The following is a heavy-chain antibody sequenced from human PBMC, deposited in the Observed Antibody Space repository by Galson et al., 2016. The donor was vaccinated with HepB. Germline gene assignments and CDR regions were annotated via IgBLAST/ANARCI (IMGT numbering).Heavy chain of an antibody. J-gene: IGHJ4*02. CDR3: AIEGSVTSFFDS. V-gene: IGHV1-46*01. D-gene: IGHD2-2*01. CDR2: INLSGGST. Sequence: SVKVSCKASGYTFTSYYIHWVRQAPGQGLEGMGIINLSGGSTSYAQKFQGRIAMTRDTSTSTVYMELSSLRSEDSAVYYWAIEGSVTSFFDSWGQGAVVTVSA. CDR1: GYTFTSYY.